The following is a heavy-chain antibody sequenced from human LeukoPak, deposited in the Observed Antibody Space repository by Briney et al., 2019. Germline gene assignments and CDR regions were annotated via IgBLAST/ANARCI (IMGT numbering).Heavy chain of an antibody. CDR3: AYSNSRYLDY. CDR2: ISNNCGST. D-gene: IGHD6-13*01. Sequence: PGGPLRLSCAASGFTFSSYSMHWVRQAPGKGLEYVSYISNNCGSTYHADSVKGRFTISRDNSKDTLYLQMRSMTAEDTAVYHYAYSNSRYLDYWGQGTLVTVSS. J-gene: IGHJ4*02. CDR1: GFTFSSYS. V-gene: IGHV3-64*04.